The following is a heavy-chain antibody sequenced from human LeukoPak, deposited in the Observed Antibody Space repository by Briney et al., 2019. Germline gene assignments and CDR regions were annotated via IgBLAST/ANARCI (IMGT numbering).Heavy chain of an antibody. CDR1: GGSISIYY. CDR2: IYTSGST. J-gene: IGHJ4*02. D-gene: IGHD3-22*01. V-gene: IGHV4-4*07. CDR3: ARDFDSSGYSDY. Sequence: SETLSLTCSVSGGSISIYYWSWIRQPAGKGLEWIGRIYTSGSTNYNPSLKSRVTMSVDTSKNQFSLKLSSVTAADTAVYYCARDFDSSGYSDYWGQGTLVTVSS.